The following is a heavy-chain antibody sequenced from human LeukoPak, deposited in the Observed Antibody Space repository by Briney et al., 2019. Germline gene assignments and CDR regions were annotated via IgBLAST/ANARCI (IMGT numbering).Heavy chain of an antibody. CDR3: ARGRTYYYGSGDFDY. CDR2: IYYSGST. V-gene: IGHV4-39*07. D-gene: IGHD3-10*01. CDR1: GGSISSSSYY. J-gene: IGHJ4*02. Sequence: SETLSLTCTVSGGSISSSSYYWGWIRQPPGKGLEWIGSIYYSGSTYYNPSLKSRVTISVDTSKNHFSLKLSSVTAADPALYYCARGRTYYYGSGDFDYWGQGTLVTVSS.